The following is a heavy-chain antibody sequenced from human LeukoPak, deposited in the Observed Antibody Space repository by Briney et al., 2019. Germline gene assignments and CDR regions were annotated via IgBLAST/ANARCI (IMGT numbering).Heavy chain of an antibody. CDR3: ARAHSSWTY. CDR1: GFTFSSYS. J-gene: IGHJ4*02. D-gene: IGHD6-13*01. V-gene: IGHV3-48*01. CDR2: IDSSSSTI. Sequence: GGSLRLSCAASGFTFSSYSMDWVRQAPGKGLEWVSHIDSSSSTIYYADSVKGRFTISRDNTKNSLYLQMNSLRAEDTAVYYCARAHSSWTYWGQGTLVTVSS.